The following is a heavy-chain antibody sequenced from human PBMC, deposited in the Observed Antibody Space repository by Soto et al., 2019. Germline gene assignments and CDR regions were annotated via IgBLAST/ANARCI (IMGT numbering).Heavy chain of an antibody. J-gene: IGHJ5*02. CDR3: APGGTLNAFDP. V-gene: IGHV1-69*05. D-gene: IGHD3-16*01. CDR2: ITPLYGTK. Sequence: QVQLVQSGPEVKEPGSSVKVSCKTSGGTFSSYSLNWVRQAPGQGLEWMGVITPLYGTKNYAQRFRGRVTVASSESTSTVVTDLTSATSDQTDVYFCAPGGTLNAFDPWGQGTLVTVSS. CDR1: GGTFSSYS.